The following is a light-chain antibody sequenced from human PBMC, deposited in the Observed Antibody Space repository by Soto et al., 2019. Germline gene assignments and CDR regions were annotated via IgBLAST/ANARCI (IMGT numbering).Light chain of an antibody. CDR1: QTLSNSF. J-gene: IGKJ1*01. CDR2: DTS. V-gene: IGKV3-20*01. Sequence: EIGLTQSPCTLSLSPGERATLSCRASQTLSNSFIAWYQQKPGQAPRLLIYDTSSRATGVPDRYSASGSGTEFTLTISNLQSEDFAVYHCQQYGSSGTFGQGTKVDIK. CDR3: QQYGSSGT.